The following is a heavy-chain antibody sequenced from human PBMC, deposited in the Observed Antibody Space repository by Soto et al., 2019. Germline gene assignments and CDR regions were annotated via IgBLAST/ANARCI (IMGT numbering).Heavy chain of an antibody. D-gene: IGHD3-22*01. CDR3: ARHLSKGGSGYYTVPNWFDP. CDR1: GGTFSGYA. CDR2: IIPTFGTA. Sequence: PRASVKVSCKAAGGTFSGYAISWVRQAPGQGLEWMGGIIPTFGTANDAQKFQSRVTITADESTRTAYMELSSLRSDDTAVYYCARHLSKGGSGYYTVPNWFDPWGQGTLVTVSS. V-gene: IGHV1-69*13. J-gene: IGHJ5*02.